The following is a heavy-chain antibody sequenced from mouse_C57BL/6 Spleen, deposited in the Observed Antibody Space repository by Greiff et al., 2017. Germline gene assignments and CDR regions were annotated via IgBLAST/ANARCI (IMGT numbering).Heavy chain of an antibody. J-gene: IGHJ2*01. Sequence: VHVKQSGAELVRPGASVKLSCTASGFNIKDDYMHWVKQRPEQGLEWIGWIDPENGDTEYASKFQGKATITADTSSNTAYLQLSSLTSEDTAVYYCTTLITPFDYWGQGTTLTVSS. CDR1: GFNIKDDY. V-gene: IGHV14-4*01. CDR3: TTLITPFDY. D-gene: IGHD1-1*01. CDR2: IDPENGDT.